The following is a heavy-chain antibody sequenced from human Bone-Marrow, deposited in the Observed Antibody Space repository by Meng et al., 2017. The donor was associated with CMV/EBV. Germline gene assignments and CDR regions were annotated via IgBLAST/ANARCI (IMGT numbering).Heavy chain of an antibody. V-gene: IGHV3-30*02. CDR3: AKDRGGSGWYVDAFDI. J-gene: IGHJ3*02. D-gene: IGHD6-19*01. Sequence: GSLKISCAASGFTFSSYGMHWVRQAPGKGLEWVAFIRYDGSNKYYADSVKGRFTISRDNSKNTLYLQMNSLRAEDTAVYYCAKDRGGSGWYVDAFDIWGQGTVVTVSS. CDR1: GFTFSSYG. CDR2: IRYDGSNK.